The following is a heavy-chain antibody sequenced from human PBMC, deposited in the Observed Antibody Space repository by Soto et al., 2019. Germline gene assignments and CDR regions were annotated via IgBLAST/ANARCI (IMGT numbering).Heavy chain of an antibody. Sequence: PLGSLRLSCAASGFTFSSYAMTWVRQAPGKGLEWVSAISRSGGTTYYADSVKGRFTISRDKSISTAYLQWSSLKASDTAMYYCARLGYSSSGPRGRIGYWGQGTLVTVSS. CDR1: GFTFSSYA. D-gene: IGHD6-13*01. CDR3: ARLGYSSSGPRGRIGY. V-gene: IGHV3-23*01. CDR2: ISRSGGTT. J-gene: IGHJ4*02.